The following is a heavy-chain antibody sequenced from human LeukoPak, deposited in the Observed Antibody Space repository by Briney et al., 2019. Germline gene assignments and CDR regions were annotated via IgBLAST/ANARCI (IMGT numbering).Heavy chain of an antibody. Sequence: MTGGSLRLSCAASGFTFSTYAMSWVRQAPGKGLEWVGRIKSKTDGGTTDYAAPVKGRFTISRDDSKNTLYLQMNSLRTEDTAVYYCTTRIVVPGFDYWGQGTLVTVSS. D-gene: IGHD6-19*01. CDR2: IKSKTDGGTT. J-gene: IGHJ4*02. CDR1: GFTFSTYA. V-gene: IGHV3-15*01. CDR3: TTRIVVPGFDY.